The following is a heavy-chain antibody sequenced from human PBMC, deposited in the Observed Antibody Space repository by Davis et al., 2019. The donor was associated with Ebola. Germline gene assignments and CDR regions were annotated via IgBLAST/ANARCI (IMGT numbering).Heavy chain of an antibody. CDR3: AREVPYGDFVETDY. V-gene: IGHV1-69*13. CDR1: EKTFTPYT. J-gene: IGHJ4*02. CDR2: IIPLFGTA. Sequence: SVKVSCKTSEKTFTPYTINWVRQAPGQGLEWMGGIIPLFGTAKYAQKFQGRVTITADESTRTAFMELSSLRSEDTAVYYCAREVPYGDFVETDYWGQGTLVTVSS. D-gene: IGHD4-17*01.